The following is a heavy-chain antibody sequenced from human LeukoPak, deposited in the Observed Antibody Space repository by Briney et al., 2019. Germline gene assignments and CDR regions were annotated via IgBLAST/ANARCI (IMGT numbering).Heavy chain of an antibody. V-gene: IGHV1-18*01. Sequence: GASVKVSCKASGYTFANFGFTRVRQAPGQGLEWMGWINAYNGHTNYAQNLQGRVTMTTDPSTRTAYMELRSLRSGDTAVYYCARDEHGVGTSGPDYWGQGTLVTVSS. D-gene: IGHD2-8*01. J-gene: IGHJ4*02. CDR2: INAYNGHT. CDR1: GYTFANFG. CDR3: ARDEHGVGTSGPDY.